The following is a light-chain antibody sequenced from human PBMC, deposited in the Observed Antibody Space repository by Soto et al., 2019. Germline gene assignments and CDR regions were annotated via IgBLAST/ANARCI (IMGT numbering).Light chain of an antibody. CDR1: QSVSSN. CDR3: QQYNNCPPYT. Sequence: EIVMTQSPATLSVSPGERATLSCRASQSVSSNLAWYQQKPGQAPRLLIYGASTRATGIPARFSGSGSGTEFTLTISSLQSEDFAVYYCQQYNNCPPYTFGQGTQLDI. J-gene: IGKJ2*01. CDR2: GAS. V-gene: IGKV3-15*01.